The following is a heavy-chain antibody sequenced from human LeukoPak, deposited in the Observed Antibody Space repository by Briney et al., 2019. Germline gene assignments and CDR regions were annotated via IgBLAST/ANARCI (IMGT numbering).Heavy chain of an antibody. CDR1: GYTSNNHY. CDR3: ARADYDYVWGSYRYTGPDPFDY. J-gene: IGHJ4*02. V-gene: IGHV1-46*02. CDR2: INPSGGST. D-gene: IGHD3-16*02. Sequence: ASVKASCKASGYTSNNHYMYWVRQAPGQGLEWMGVINPSGGSTSYAQKFQGRVTMTRDTSTSTAYMDLRSLRSDDTAVYYCARADYDYVWGSYRYTGPDPFDYWGQGTLVTVSS.